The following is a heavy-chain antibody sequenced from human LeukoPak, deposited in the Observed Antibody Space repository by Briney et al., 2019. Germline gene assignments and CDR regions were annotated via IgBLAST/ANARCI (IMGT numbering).Heavy chain of an antibody. D-gene: IGHD5-18*01. CDR3: ARGGCSYGFYYFDY. J-gene: IGHJ4*02. V-gene: IGHV4-59*01. Sequence: PSETLSLTCTVSGGSISSYYWSWIRQPPGKGLEWIGYIYYSGSTNYNPSLKSRVTISVDTSKNQFSLKLSSVTAADTAVYYCARGGCSYGFYYFDYWGQGTLVTVSS. CDR2: IYYSGST. CDR1: GGSISSYY.